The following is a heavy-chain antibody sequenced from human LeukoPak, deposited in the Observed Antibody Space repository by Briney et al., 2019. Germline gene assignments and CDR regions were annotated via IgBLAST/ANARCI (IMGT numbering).Heavy chain of an antibody. CDR2: INPSGGST. D-gene: IGHD5-18*01. CDR1: GYTFTSYY. J-gene: IGHJ4*02. Sequence: ASVKVSCKAAGYTFTSYYMHWVRQAPGQGLEWMGIINPSGGSTSYAQKFQGRVAMTRDTSTSTVYMELSSLRSEDTAVYYCARYGDAQLWLLYWGQGTLVTVSS. V-gene: IGHV1-46*01. CDR3: ARYGDAQLWLLY.